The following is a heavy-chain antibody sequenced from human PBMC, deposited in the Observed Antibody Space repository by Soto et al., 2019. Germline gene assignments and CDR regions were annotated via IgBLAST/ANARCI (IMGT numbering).Heavy chain of an antibody. CDR3: AKEAAYYYYGMDV. CDR1: GYTFTSYG. V-gene: IGHV1-8*01. CDR2: MNPNSGDT. D-gene: IGHD2-15*01. Sequence: QVQLVQSGAEVKKPGASMKVSCKASGYTFTSYGINWVRQATGQGLEWVGWMNPNSGDTDYAQKFQGRVNMTGDTSINTVYMELSILRSEDTAVYYCAKEAAYYYYGMDVWGQGTTVTVSS. J-gene: IGHJ6*02.